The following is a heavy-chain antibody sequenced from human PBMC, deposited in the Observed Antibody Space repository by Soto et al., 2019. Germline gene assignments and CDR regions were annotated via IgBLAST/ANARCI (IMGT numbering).Heavy chain of an antibody. D-gene: IGHD3-22*01. CDR1: GGSVARGDYY. J-gene: IGHJ4*02. V-gene: IGHV4-30-4*01. CDR3: ARCYYESSEYFVGSPIFDY. Sequence: SETLSLTCTVSGGSVARGDYYWTWIRQPPGKGWEWIAYDSSYRGATYYNPSLKSRLTISWGTPMNQFSLKLTSVTAADTAVYYCARCYYESSEYFVGSPIFDYWGQGSLVTVSS. CDR2: DSSYRGAT.